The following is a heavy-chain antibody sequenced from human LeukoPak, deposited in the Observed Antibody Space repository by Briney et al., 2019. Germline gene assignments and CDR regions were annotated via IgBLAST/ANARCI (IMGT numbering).Heavy chain of an antibody. CDR1: GFTFSSFA. D-gene: IGHD6-19*01. CDR2: LSSSDAST. Sequence: PGGSLRLSCAASGFTFSSFAMSWVRQGPGQGLGGVSALSSSDASTHYADSVKGRFTSSRDNSTNTLYLQMNSLRAEDTAVYYCAKRRDQSSDGAFDYWGQGTLVTVSS. J-gene: IGHJ4*02. V-gene: IGHV3-23*01. CDR3: AKRRDQSSDGAFDY.